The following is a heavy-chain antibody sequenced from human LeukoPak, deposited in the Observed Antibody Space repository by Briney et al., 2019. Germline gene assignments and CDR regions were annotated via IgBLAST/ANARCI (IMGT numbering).Heavy chain of an antibody. Sequence: PSETLSLTCTVSGGSISAYYWSWIRRPPGKGLEWIGYMYYSGSSNYNPSLKSRVTISVDTSKNQFSLKLNSVTAADTAVYYCARGTRRGYSYGYLFDYWGQGTLVTVSS. J-gene: IGHJ4*02. CDR3: ARGTRRGYSYGYLFDY. CDR1: GGSISAYY. D-gene: IGHD5-18*01. CDR2: MYYSGSS. V-gene: IGHV4-59*13.